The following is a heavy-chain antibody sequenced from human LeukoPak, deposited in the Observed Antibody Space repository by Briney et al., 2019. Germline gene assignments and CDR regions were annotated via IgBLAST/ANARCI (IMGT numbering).Heavy chain of an antibody. CDR1: GFTFSSYS. J-gene: IGHJ4*02. CDR2: ISSSGSTI. CDR3: ARASGRAYSYMDY. V-gene: IGHV3-48*04. D-gene: IGHD5-18*01. Sequence: GGSLRLSCAASGFTFSSYSMNWVRQAPGKGLEWVSYISSSGSTIDYADSVKGRFTISRDNAKNSLYLQMNSLRAEDTAVYYCARASGRAYSYMDYWGQGTLITVSS.